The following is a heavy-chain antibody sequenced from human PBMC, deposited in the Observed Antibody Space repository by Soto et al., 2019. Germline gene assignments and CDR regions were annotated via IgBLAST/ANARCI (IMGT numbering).Heavy chain of an antibody. J-gene: IGHJ4*02. Sequence: ASVKVACXASGYAFTSDYMRCGRQTPGQGLEWLGIINPSGGSTSYAQKFQGRVTMTRDTSTSTVYMELSSLRSEDTAVYYCAREAPELSGSYYFGLYYFDYWGQGTLVTVS. CDR3: AREAPELSGSYYFGLYYFDY. D-gene: IGHD1-26*01. CDR1: GYAFTSDY. V-gene: IGHV1-46*01. CDR2: INPSGGST.